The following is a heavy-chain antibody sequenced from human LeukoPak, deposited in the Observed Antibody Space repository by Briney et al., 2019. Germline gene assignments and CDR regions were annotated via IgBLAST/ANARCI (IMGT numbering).Heavy chain of an antibody. J-gene: IGHJ3*02. CDR2: IYYSGST. V-gene: IGHV4-59*01. CDR3: ARSEGIVGAIDAFDI. D-gene: IGHD1-26*01. Sequence: SETLSLTCTVSGGSISSYYWSWIRQPPGKGLEWTGYIYYSGSTKYNPSLQSRVTISVDTSKNQFSLKLSSVTAADTAVYYCARSEGIVGAIDAFDIWGQGTMVTVSS. CDR1: GGSISSYY.